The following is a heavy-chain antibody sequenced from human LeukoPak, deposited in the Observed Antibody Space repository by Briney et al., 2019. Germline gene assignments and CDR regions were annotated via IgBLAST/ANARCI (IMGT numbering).Heavy chain of an antibody. Sequence: SETLSLTCTVSGGSVSSSTYYWGWIRQPPGKGLEWIGSIYYSGSTYYNPSLKSRVTISVDRSKNQFSLKLSSVTAADMAVYYCARGFMVRGVIGAFDIWGQGTMVTVSS. CDR2: IYYSGST. D-gene: IGHD3-10*01. CDR1: GGSVSSSTYY. V-gene: IGHV4-39*07. J-gene: IGHJ3*02. CDR3: ARGFMVRGVIGAFDI.